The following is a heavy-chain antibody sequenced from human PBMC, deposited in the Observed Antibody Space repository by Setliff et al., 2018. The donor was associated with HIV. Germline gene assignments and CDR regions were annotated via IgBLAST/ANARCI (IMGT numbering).Heavy chain of an antibody. Sequence: GESLKISCVASGFTFSSSCMDWFRQAPGKGLEWVSSISYGSLYIYQSDSVRGRFTISRDDAKMSLYLQMNSLGAEDTAVYYCARSGGIGNYHWDVWGKGTTVTV. CDR1: GFTFSSSC. CDR2: ISYGSLYI. D-gene: IGHD3-16*01. V-gene: IGHV3-21*01. J-gene: IGHJ6*03. CDR3: ARSGGIGNYHWDV.